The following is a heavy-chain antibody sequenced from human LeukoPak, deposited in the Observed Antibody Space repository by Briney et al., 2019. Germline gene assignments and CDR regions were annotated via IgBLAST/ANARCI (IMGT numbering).Heavy chain of an antibody. CDR3: ARDGSFRYYYGSGSYPPDY. V-gene: IGHV3-20*04. Sequence: GGSLRLSCAASGFTFDDYGMSWVRQAPGKGLEWVSGINWNGGSTGYADSVKGRFTISRDNAKNSLYLQMNSLRAEDTALYYCARDGSFRYYYGSGSYPPDYWGQGTLVTVSS. J-gene: IGHJ4*02. CDR1: GFTFDDYG. CDR2: INWNGGST. D-gene: IGHD3-10*01.